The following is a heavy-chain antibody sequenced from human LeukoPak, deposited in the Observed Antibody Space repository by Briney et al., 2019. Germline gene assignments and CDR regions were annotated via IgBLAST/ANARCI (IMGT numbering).Heavy chain of an antibody. D-gene: IGHD1-1*01. V-gene: IGHV4-31*03. CDR1: GASVSGGGYY. J-gene: IGHJ3*02. CDR3: ARVPLGTDAFDI. CDR2: IYYSGST. Sequence: ASETLSLTCTVSGASVSGGGYYWSWIRQHPGKGLEWIGYIYYSGSTYYNPSLKSRVTISVDTSKSQFSLKLSSVTAADTAVYFCARVPLGTDAFDIWGQGTMVTVSS.